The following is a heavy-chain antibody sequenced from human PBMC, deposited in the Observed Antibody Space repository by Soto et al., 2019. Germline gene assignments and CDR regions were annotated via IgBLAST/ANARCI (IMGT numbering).Heavy chain of an antibody. CDR3: ARGGSGSYGYYYGMDV. CDR1: GFIFSRYS. Sequence: EVQLVESGGGLVQPGGSLRLSCAASGFIFSRYSMNWVRQAPGKGLEWVSYITSSSRTIYYADSVKGRFTISRDNAENSLSLQMNSLRAEDTAVYYCARGGSGSYGYYYGMDVWGQGTTVTVSS. V-gene: IGHV3-48*01. D-gene: IGHD3-10*01. J-gene: IGHJ6*02. CDR2: ITSSSRTI.